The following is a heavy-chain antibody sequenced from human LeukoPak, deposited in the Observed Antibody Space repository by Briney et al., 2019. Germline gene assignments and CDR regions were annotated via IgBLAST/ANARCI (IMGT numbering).Heavy chain of an antibody. Sequence: GGSLRLSCAASGFTFTTAWMTWVRQAPGKGLEWVGRIKSKTDGGTAEYSAPVKGRFTISRDDSKNTLFLQMNSLKTEDTAVYYCTLPWGSGSYYDYWGQGTLVTVSS. V-gene: IGHV3-15*01. D-gene: IGHD3-10*01. CDR3: TLPWGSGSYYDY. CDR1: GFTFTTAW. CDR2: IKSKTDGGTA. J-gene: IGHJ4*02.